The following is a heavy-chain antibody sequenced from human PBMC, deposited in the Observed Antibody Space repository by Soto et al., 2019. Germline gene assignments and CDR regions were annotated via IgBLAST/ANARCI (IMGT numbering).Heavy chain of an antibody. CDR3: ARGPEYCSSTSCHLVSLSYPLLDWDI. V-gene: IGHV4-59*02. Sequence: SETLSLTCSFSGDSVTSHYLTWIRQSPEKGLEWIGYMHYTGFSHYNPSLKSRLTISVDRSKNQFSLQLTSVTVEDTAVYYCARGPEYCSSTSCHLVSLSYPLLDWDIWGQGTMVTVSS. D-gene: IGHD2-2*01. J-gene: IGHJ3*02. CDR2: MHYTGFS. CDR1: GDSVTSHY.